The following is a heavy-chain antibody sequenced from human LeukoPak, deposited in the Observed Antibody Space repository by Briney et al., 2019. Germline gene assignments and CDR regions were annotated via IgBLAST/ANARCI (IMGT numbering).Heavy chain of an antibody. V-gene: IGHV3-64D*09. Sequence: ASLRLSCSASGFTFSTYAMHWVRQAPGKGLEYVSAISSDGDSTYNADSAKGRFTISRDNSKNTLYLQMSSLRAEDTAVYYCVRSSASSGPNCFDPWGEGTLVTVSS. J-gene: IGHJ5*02. D-gene: IGHD3-10*01. CDR1: GFTFSTYA. CDR2: ISSDGDST. CDR3: VRSSASSGPNCFDP.